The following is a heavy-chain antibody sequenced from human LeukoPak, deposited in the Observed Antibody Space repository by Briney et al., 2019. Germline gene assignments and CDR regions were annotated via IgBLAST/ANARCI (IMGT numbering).Heavy chain of an antibody. V-gene: IGHV3-23*01. CDR2: ISASGGST. CDR1: GFTFSNFV. D-gene: IGHD6-19*01. Sequence: GGSLRLSSAASGFTFSNFVMSWVRQAPGKGLEWVSVISASGGSTYYADSVKGRFTISRDNSKNTLYLQMNSLRAEDTAVYYCARGGGWSVGIDYWGQVTLVTVSS. CDR3: ARGGGWSVGIDY. J-gene: IGHJ4*02.